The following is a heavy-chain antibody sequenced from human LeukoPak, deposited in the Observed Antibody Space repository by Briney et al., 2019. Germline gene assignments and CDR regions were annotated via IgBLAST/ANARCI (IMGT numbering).Heavy chain of an antibody. CDR1: GGSISSGGYS. D-gene: IGHD6-13*01. V-gene: IGHV4-30-2*01. Sequence: SETLSLTCAVSGGSISSGGYSWSWIRQPPGKGLEWIGYIYHSGSTYYNPSLKSRVTISVDRSKNQFSLKLSSVTAADTAVYYCARDGIAAGGYAFDIWGQGTMVTVSS. CDR2: IYHSGST. J-gene: IGHJ3*02. CDR3: ARDGIAAGGYAFDI.